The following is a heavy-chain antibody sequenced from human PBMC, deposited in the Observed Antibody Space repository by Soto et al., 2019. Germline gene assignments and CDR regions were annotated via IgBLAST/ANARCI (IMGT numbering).Heavy chain of an antibody. CDR2: IYYSGST. Sequence: TSETLSLTCTVSGGSISSGGYYWSWIRQHPGKGLEWIGYIYYSGSTYYNPSLKSRVTISVDTSKNQFSLKLSSVTAADTAVYYCSTAAGTGWDFDYWGQGTLVTVSS. V-gene: IGHV4-31*03. D-gene: IGHD6-13*01. CDR3: STAAGTGWDFDY. CDR1: GGSISSGGYY. J-gene: IGHJ4*02.